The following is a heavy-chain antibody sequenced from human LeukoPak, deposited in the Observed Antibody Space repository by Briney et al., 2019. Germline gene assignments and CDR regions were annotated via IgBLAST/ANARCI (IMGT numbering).Heavy chain of an antibody. J-gene: IGHJ4*02. CDR1: GFTFSSYA. V-gene: IGHV3-30-3*01. Sequence: HPGGSLRLSCAASGFTFSSYARRWVRQAPGKGLEWVTIISYDGSNKYYADSVKGRFPISRDNSKTTLYLQMVSLRAEDTAVYYCARELGAGDRPFFDYWVQGTLVTVSS. CDR2: ISYDGSNK. D-gene: IGHD7-27*01. CDR3: ARELGAGDRPFFDY.